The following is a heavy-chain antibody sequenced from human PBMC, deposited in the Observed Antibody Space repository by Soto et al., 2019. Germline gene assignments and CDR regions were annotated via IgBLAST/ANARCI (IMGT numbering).Heavy chain of an antibody. CDR3: ARDDSSGYYYFDY. J-gene: IGHJ4*02. D-gene: IGHD3-22*01. CDR1: GFAFSSYA. CDR2: IYSGGST. V-gene: IGHV3-53*01. Sequence: PGGSLRLSCAASGFAFSSYAMSWVRQAPGKGLEWVSVIYSGGSTYYADSVKGRFTISRDNSKNTLYLQMNSLRAEDTAVYYCARDDSSGYYYFDYWGQGTLVTVSS.